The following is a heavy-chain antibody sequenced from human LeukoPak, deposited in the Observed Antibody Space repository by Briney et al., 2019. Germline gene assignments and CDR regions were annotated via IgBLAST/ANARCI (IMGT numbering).Heavy chain of an antibody. CDR2: INHSGST. Sequence: SETLSLTCTVSGGSISSYYWSWIRQPPGKGLEWIGEINHSGSTNYNPSLKSRVTISVDTSKNQFSLKLSSVTAADTAVYYCASSLLVIDAFDIWGQGTMVTVSS. CDR1: GGSISSYY. CDR3: ASSLLVIDAFDI. J-gene: IGHJ3*02. V-gene: IGHV4-34*01.